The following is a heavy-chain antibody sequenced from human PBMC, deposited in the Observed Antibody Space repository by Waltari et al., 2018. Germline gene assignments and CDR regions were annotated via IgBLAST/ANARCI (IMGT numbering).Heavy chain of an antibody. J-gene: IGHJ4*02. Sequence: QVQLQESGPGLVKPSQTLSLTCTVSGGSISSGGYYWSWIRQHPGKGLEWIGNFYYSGRTYYTPSRKRRFTISVDTSKNQFSRKLSSVTAADTAVYYCASIGGFTVVTPAHYFDYWCQGTLVTVSS. CDR3: ASIGGFTVVTPAHYFDY. CDR1: GGSISSGGYY. V-gene: IGHV4-31*03. D-gene: IGHD2-21*02. CDR2: FYYSGRT.